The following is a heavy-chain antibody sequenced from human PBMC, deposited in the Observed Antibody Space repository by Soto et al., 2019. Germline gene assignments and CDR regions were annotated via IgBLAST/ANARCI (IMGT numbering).Heavy chain of an antibody. D-gene: IGHD2-2*01. J-gene: IGHJ4*02. CDR1: GFSVATYN. CDR3: ALSDALFFDY. Sequence: EVQLVESGGGLVKPGGSLRLSCAASGFSVATYNMNWVRQAPGKGLEWVSSITTSTSSNVYYADSVKGRFTISRDSAKNSLYLQMNSLRAEDTALYFCALSDALFFDYRGQGTLVTVSS. V-gene: IGHV3-21*02. CDR2: ITTSTSSNV.